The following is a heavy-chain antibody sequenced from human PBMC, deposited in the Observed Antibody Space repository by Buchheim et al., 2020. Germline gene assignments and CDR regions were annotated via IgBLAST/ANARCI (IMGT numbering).Heavy chain of an antibody. J-gene: IGHJ5*02. CDR1: GFTFRSHG. D-gene: IGHD3-3*01. Sequence: QVQLVESGGGVVQPGRSLRLSCAASGFTFRSHGMHWVRQAPGRGLEWVAVIWYDGSNQIYVDPVKGRFTISRDNSKNTLYLQMNSLRAEDTAVYYCANLGSEWLPLPWGQGTL. V-gene: IGHV3-33*06. CDR2: IWYDGSNQ. CDR3: ANLGSEWLPLP.